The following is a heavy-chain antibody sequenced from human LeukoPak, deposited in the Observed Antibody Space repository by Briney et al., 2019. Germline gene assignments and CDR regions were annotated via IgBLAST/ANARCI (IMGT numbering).Heavy chain of an antibody. V-gene: IGHV3-9*01. CDR3: AKDKGSSPTGDPIDY. Sequence: GGSLRLSCAASGFTFDDYAMHWVRQAPGKGLEWVSGISWNSGSIGYADSVKGRFTISRDNAKNSLYLQMNSLRAEDTALYYCAKDKGSSPTGDPIDYWGQGTLVTVSS. CDR1: GFTFDDYA. D-gene: IGHD6-6*01. J-gene: IGHJ4*02. CDR2: ISWNSGSI.